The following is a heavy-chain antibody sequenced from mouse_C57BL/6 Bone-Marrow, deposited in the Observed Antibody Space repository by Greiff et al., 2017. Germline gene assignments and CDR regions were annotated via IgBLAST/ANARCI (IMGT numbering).Heavy chain of an antibody. D-gene: IGHD2-4*01. CDR3: AREMITQYYFDY. CDR1: GYTFTSYW. CDR2: IYPGSGST. J-gene: IGHJ2*01. Sequence: VKLQQPGAELVKPGASVKMSCKASGYTFTSYWITWVKQRPGQGLEWIGDIYPGSGSTNYNEKFKSKATLTVDTSSSTAYMQLSSLTSEDSAVYYCAREMITQYYFDYWGQGTTLTVSS. V-gene: IGHV1-55*01.